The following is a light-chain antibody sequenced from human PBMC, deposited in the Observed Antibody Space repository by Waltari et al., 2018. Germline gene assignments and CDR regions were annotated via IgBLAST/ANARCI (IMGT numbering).Light chain of an antibody. CDR2: TAT. CDR1: QDVKNY. J-gene: IGKJ1*01. Sequence: VIWVTQSPSLLTASTGETVTITCRTSQDVKNYFAWYQKKPGKAPELLIYTATFLQTGVPSRFSGSGSGTDFTLTISSLQSEDFATYFCQQNYAFPRTFGQGTKVEVK. V-gene: IGKV1D-8*01. CDR3: QQNYAFPRT.